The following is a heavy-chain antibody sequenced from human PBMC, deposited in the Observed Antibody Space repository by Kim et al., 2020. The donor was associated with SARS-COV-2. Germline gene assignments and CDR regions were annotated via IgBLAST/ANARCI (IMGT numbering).Heavy chain of an antibody. CDR3: ARGRYSSSWYGDRNCFDP. D-gene: IGHD6-13*01. J-gene: IGHJ5*02. Sequence: SETLSLTCAVYGGSFSGYYWSWIRQPPGKGLEWIGEINHSGSTNYNPSLKSRVTISVDTSKNQFSLKLSSVTAADTAVYYCARGRYSSSWYGDRNCFDPGGQGNLVTVS. CDR1: GGSFSGYY. V-gene: IGHV4-34*01. CDR2: INHSGST.